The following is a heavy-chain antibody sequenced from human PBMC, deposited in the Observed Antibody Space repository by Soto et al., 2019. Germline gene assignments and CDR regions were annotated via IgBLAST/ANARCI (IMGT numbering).Heavy chain of an antibody. V-gene: IGHV3-53*05. Sequence: GGALRLSFYDSGFTLSGKKYLTWVRQAPGKGPEWVSALYDTDGTFYADSVKGRFTTSKDNSKNTFYLQMNSLRIDDTAVYYCATWLQREHGFDIWGLGTMVTVSS. D-gene: IGHD3-10*01. CDR1: GFTLSGKKY. J-gene: IGHJ3*02. CDR3: ATWLQREHGFDI. CDR2: LYDTDGT.